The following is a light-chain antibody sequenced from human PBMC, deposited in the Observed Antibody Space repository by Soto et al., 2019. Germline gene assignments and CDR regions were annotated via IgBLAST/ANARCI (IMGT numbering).Light chain of an antibody. CDR1: SSDIGRYDY. V-gene: IGLV2-14*03. J-gene: IGLJ3*02. Sequence: QSALTQPASVSGSPGQSITISCTGTSSDIGRYDYVSWYQQFPGQAPKLMIYRVINRPSGVSDRFSGSKSGNSASLRISGLQPEDEASYFCGSYTSANTWVFGGGTKLTVL. CDR3: GSYTSANTWV. CDR2: RVI.